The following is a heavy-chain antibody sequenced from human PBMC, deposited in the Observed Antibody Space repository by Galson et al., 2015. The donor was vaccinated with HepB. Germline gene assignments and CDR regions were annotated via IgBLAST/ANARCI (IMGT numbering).Heavy chain of an antibody. V-gene: IGHV3-23*01. D-gene: IGHD2-2*01. Sequence: SLRLSCAASGFTFSSYAMSWVRQAPGKGLEWVSAISGSGGSTYYADSVKGRFTISRDNSKNTLYLQMNSLRAEDTAVYCCAKRARGYCSSTSCYDYYYYYMDVWGKGTTVTVSS. CDR2: ISGSGGST. J-gene: IGHJ6*03. CDR3: AKRARGYCSSTSCYDYYYYYMDV. CDR1: GFTFSSYA.